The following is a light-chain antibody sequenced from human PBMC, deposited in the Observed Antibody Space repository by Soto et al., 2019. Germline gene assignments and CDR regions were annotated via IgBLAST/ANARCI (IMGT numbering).Light chain of an antibody. Sequence: QSVLTQPASVSGSPGQSITISCTGTSTDVGFYDYVSWYQHHPNKAPKLMIYEVSNRPSGVSNRFSGSKSGNTASLTISGLQAEDEADYYCSSYTTSTTLVVFGGGTKLTVL. J-gene: IGLJ2*01. V-gene: IGLV2-14*01. CDR1: STDVGFYDY. CDR2: EVS. CDR3: SSYTTSTTLVV.